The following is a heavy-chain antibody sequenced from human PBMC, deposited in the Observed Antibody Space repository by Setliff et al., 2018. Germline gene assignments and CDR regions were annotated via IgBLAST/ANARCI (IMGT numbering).Heavy chain of an antibody. J-gene: IGHJ6*03. V-gene: IGHV7-4-1*02. CDR1: GYTFSSYA. CDR2: INTNTGNP. CDR3: ARASRFGTTVWKGDYYMDV. D-gene: IGHD4-4*01. Sequence: ASVMVSCKASGYTFSSYAMGWMRQAPGQRLEWMGWINTNTGNPSYAQDFTGRLVFSLDTSVSTAYLQISSLKAEDSAVYYCARASRFGTTVWKGDYYMDVWGKGTTVTVSS.